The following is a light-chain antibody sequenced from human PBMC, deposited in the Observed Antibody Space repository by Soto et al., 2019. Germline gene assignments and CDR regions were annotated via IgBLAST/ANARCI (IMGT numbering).Light chain of an antibody. J-gene: IGKJ4*01. CDR2: DTS. CDR1: QSASSSY. V-gene: IGKV3-20*01. Sequence: EIVLTQSPGTLSLSPGERATLSCRASQSASSSYLAWYQQKPGQAPRLLIYDTSSRATGIPDRFSGSGSGTDFTLTISRLEPEDFSVYYCHQYGSSPLTFGGGTKVDIK. CDR3: HQYGSSPLT.